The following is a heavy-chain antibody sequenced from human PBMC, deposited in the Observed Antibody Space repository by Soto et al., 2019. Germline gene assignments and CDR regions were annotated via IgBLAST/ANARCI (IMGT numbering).Heavy chain of an antibody. Sequence: QVELVESGGGLVKPGGSLRLSCAASGLSFSDYYMSWIRQAPGKGLEWIAYITSSSSTIYYADSLKGRFTISRNDAKNSLYLQMDRLRAEDTAVYYCATVFRSSNFNYWGQGTLVTVSS. J-gene: IGHJ4*02. CDR1: GLSFSDYY. CDR3: ATVFRSSNFNY. V-gene: IGHV3-11*01. CDR2: ITSSSSTI. D-gene: IGHD3-10*02.